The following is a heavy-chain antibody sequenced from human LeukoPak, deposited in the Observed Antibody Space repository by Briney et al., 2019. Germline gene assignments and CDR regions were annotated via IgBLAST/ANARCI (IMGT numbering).Heavy chain of an antibody. V-gene: IGHV4-34*01. CDR2: INHSGST. D-gene: IGHD3-10*01. CDR1: GGSFSGYY. Sequence: NPSETLSLTCAVYGGSFSGYYWSWIRQPPGKGLEWIGEINHSGSTNYNPSLKSRVTISVDTSKNQFSLKLSSVTAADTAVYYCARDRTVRGGIDYWGQRTLVTVSS. CDR3: ARDRTVRGGIDY. J-gene: IGHJ4*02.